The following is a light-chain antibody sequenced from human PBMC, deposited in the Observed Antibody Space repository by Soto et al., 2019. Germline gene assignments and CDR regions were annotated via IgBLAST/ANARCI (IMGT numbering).Light chain of an antibody. V-gene: IGLV1-40*01. CDR2: GNI. Sequence: QPVLTQPPSVSGAPGQRVTISCIGSSSNIGAGYDVHWYQQFPGTAPKLLIHGNINRPSGVPDRFSGSKSGTSASLAITGLEAEDETDYYCQSYDSSLSAWVFGGGTKLTVL. CDR1: SSNIGAGYD. CDR3: QSYDSSLSAWV. J-gene: IGLJ3*02.